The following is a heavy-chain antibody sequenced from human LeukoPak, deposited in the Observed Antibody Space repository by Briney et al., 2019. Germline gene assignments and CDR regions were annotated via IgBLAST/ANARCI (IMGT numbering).Heavy chain of an antibody. V-gene: IGHV4-4*07. J-gene: IGHJ4*02. D-gene: IGHD6-13*01. CDR1: GGSISSYY. Sequence: SETLSLTCTVSGGSISSYYWSWIRQPAGKGLEWLGRIDPSGSTNYNPSLKSRVTMSIDTSKNQFALKLNSVTAADTAVYYCAKEGAAPGPDFDYWGQGTLVIVSS. CDR2: IDPSGST. CDR3: AKEGAAPGPDFDY.